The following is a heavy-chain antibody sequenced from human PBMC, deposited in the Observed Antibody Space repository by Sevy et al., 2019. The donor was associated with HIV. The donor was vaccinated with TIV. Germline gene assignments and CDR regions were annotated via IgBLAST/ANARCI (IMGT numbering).Heavy chain of an antibody. D-gene: IGHD4-17*01. V-gene: IGHV3-74*01. CDR2: INSDGSGT. CDR3: AVGDPGGAFDI. CDR1: GFTFSSYW. J-gene: IGHJ3*02. Sequence: GGSLRLSCAASGFTFSSYWMHWVRQAPGKGLVWVSRINSDGSGTSYADSVKGRFTISRDNAKNTLYLQMNSLRAEDTAVYYCAVGDPGGAFDIWGQGTMVTVSS.